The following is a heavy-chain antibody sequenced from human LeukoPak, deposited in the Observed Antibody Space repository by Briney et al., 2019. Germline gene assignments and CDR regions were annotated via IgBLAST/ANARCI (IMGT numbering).Heavy chain of an antibody. CDR1: GYSISSRYY. V-gene: IGHV4-38-2*01. CDR3: ARTRILSHTNFDY. J-gene: IGHJ4*02. D-gene: IGHD2-15*01. CDR2: IYHSGST. Sequence: PSETLSLTCAVSGYSISSRYYWDWIRQPPGKGLEWIGSIYHSGSTYYNPSLKSRVTISVDTSKNQFSLKLSSVTAADTAVYYCARTRILSHTNFDYWGQGTLVTVSS.